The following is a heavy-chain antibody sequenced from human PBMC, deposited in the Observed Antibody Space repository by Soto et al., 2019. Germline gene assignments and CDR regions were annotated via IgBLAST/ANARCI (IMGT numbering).Heavy chain of an antibody. CDR1: GFTFSSYA. CDR2: ITRTGGST. CDR3: AIETGSGGTVDC. D-gene: IGHD2-15*01. J-gene: IGHJ4*02. Sequence: EVQLLESGGGLVQPGGSLRLSCAASGFTFSSYAINWVRQAPGKGLEWVSVITRTGGSTNYADSVKGRFTISRDNSKKTLYLQMNSQRVEDTAVYYCAIETGSGGTVDCWGQGTLVTVSS. V-gene: IGHV3-23*01.